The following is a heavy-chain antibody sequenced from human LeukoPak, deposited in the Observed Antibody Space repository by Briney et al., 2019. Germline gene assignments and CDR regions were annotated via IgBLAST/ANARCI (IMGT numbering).Heavy chain of an antibody. D-gene: IGHD4-17*01. V-gene: IGHV3-30*02. J-gene: IGHJ4*02. CDR3: VNGESFYGDYGFDY. Sequence: GGSLRLSCAASGFIFNNYGIHWVRLAPDKGLEWVAFIRYDGRKKYYADSVKGRFTISRDNSKNTLYLQMNNLRVEDTAVFYCVNGESFYGDYGFDYWGQGTLVTVSS. CDR2: IRYDGRKK. CDR1: GFIFNNYG.